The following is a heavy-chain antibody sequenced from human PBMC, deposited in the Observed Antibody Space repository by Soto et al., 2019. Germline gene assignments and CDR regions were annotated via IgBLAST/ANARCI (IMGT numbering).Heavy chain of an antibody. CDR1: GYTFTNYY. CDR2: INPNGGST. V-gene: IGHV1-46*01. Sequence: QVQLMQSGAEVKKPGASVRVSCKASGYTFTNYYVHWVRQAPGQELEWMGFINPNGGSTTYAQKFQGRFTVTTDTSTRTVYMQLSSLRSEDTAVFYCARSAPYDYWGQGTLVTVSS. CDR3: ARSAPYDY. J-gene: IGHJ4*02.